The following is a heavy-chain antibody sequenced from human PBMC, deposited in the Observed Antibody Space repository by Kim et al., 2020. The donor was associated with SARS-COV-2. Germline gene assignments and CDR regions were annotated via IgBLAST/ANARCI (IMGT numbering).Heavy chain of an antibody. V-gene: IGHV4-39*07. CDR3: ARVPRPGSFHSNWFDP. Sequence: SETLSLTCTVSGGSISSSSYYWGWIRQPPGKGLEWIGSIYYSGSTYYNPSLKSRVTISVDTSKNQFSLKLSSVTAADTAVYYCARVPRPGSFHSNWFDPWGQGTLVTVSS. D-gene: IGHD1-26*01. CDR2: IYYSGST. J-gene: IGHJ5*02. CDR1: GGSISSSSYY.